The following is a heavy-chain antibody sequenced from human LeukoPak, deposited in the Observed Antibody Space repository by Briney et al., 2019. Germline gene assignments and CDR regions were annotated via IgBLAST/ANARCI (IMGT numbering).Heavy chain of an antibody. J-gene: IGHJ4*02. V-gene: IGHV1-2*02. D-gene: IGHD3-22*01. Sequence: GASVKVSCKASGYTFTSYYMHWVRQAPGQGLEWMGCINPNNNGTKYTQKFQGRATLTRDTSISTAYMELRSLRSDDTAVYYCARDFYPYYYDSSGYTEDWGQGTLVTVSS. CDR2: INPNNNGT. CDR1: GYTFTSYY. CDR3: ARDFYPYYYDSSGYTED.